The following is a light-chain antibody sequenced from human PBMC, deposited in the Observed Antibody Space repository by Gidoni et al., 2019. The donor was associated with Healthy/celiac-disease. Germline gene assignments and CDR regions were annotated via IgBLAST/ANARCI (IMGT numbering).Light chain of an antibody. CDR1: SSNIGAGYD. CDR3: QSYDSSLSASV. Sequence: QSVLTQPPSVSAAPGQRVTISCTGSSSNIGAGYDVNWYQQLPGTAPKLLIYGNSNRPSGVPDRFSGSKSGTSASLAITGLQAEDEADYYCQSYDSSLSASVFGGGTKLTVL. V-gene: IGLV1-40*01. J-gene: IGLJ3*02. CDR2: GNS.